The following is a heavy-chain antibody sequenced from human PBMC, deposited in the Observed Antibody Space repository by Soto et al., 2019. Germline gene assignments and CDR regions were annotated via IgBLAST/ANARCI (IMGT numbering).Heavy chain of an antibody. V-gene: IGHV3-21*04. CDR1: GFTFSSYS. Sequence: GGSLRLSCAPSGFTFSSYSMNWVRQAPGKGLEWVSSISSSSSYIYYADSVKGRFTISRDNAKNSLYLQMNSLRAEDTAVYYCARQHDYSKPYYYYYYGMDVWGQGTTVTVSS. CDR3: ARQHDYSKPYYYYYYGMDV. D-gene: IGHD4-4*01. CDR2: ISSSSSYI. J-gene: IGHJ6*02.